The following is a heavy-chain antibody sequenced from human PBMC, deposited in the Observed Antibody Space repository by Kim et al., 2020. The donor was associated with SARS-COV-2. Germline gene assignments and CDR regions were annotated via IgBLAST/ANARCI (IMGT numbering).Heavy chain of an antibody. CDR2: IWYDGSNK. Sequence: GGSLRLSCAASGFTFSSYGMHWVRQAPGKGLEWVAVIWYDGSNKYYADSVKGRFTISRDNSKNTLYLQMNSLRAEDTAVYYCLVPAAQFDPWGQGTLVTVSS. CDR3: LVPAAQFDP. D-gene: IGHD2-2*01. V-gene: IGHV3-33*01. J-gene: IGHJ5*02. CDR1: GFTFSSYG.